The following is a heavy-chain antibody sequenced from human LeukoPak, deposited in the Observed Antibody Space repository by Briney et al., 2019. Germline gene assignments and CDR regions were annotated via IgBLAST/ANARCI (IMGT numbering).Heavy chain of an antibody. V-gene: IGHV4-39*01. Sequence: SETLSLTCTVSGGSISSSSYYWGWIRQPSGKGLEWIGSIYYSGSTYYNPSLKSRVTISVDTSKNQFSLKLSSVTAADTAVYYCARIVLVWLWRTNWFDPWGQGTLVTVSS. CDR3: ARIVLVWLWRTNWFDP. D-gene: IGHD3-9*01. CDR1: GGSISSSSYY. J-gene: IGHJ5*02. CDR2: IYYSGST.